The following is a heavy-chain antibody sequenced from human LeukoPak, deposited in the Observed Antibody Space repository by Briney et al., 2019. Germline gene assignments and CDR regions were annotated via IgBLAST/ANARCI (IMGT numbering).Heavy chain of an antibody. Sequence: GGSLRLSCAASGFTFRTYWLTWVRQAPGKGLEWVANINQDGSEKSYVDSVKGRFTISRDNAKSSLSLQMSSLRAEDTALYYCARRYGSSVHYSYHMDVWGKGTTVTVSS. CDR3: ARRYGSSVHYSYHMDV. CDR2: INQDGSEK. J-gene: IGHJ6*03. D-gene: IGHD6-13*01. V-gene: IGHV3-7*01. CDR1: GFTFRTYW.